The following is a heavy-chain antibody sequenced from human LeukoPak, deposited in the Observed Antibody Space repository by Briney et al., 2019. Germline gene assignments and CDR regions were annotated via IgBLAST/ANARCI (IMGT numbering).Heavy chain of an antibody. J-gene: IGHJ6*03. CDR2: ISYDGSNK. D-gene: IGHD6-13*01. CDR3: ARCPGGSSWYYYYYYYMDV. V-gene: IGHV3-30*04. CDR1: GFTFSSYA. Sequence: PGGSLRLSCAASGFTFSSYAMHWVRQAPGKGLEWVAVISYDGSNKYYADSVKGRFTISRDNSKNTLYLQMNSLRAEDTAVYYCARCPGGSSWYYYYYYYMDVWGKGTTVTVSS.